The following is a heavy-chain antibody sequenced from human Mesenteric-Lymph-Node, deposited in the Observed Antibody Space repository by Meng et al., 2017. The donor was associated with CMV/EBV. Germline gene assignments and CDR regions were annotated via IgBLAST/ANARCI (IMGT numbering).Heavy chain of an antibody. CDR1: GFTFTNYA. CDR3: VREMVRGAY. D-gene: IGHD3-10*01. J-gene: IGHJ4*02. Sequence: GESLKISCAASGFTFTNYAMNWVRQAPGKGLEWVSSISNSGTYIYYVDSVKGRFTISRDNAKNSLYLQMNSLGGEDTAVYYCVREMVRGAYWGQGTLVTVSS. V-gene: IGHV3-21*01. CDR2: ISNSGTYI.